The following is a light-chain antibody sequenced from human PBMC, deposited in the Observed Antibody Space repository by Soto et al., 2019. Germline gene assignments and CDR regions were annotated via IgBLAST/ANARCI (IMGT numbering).Light chain of an antibody. V-gene: IGKV1-5*01. CDR1: RSISDW. Sequence: DIQMTQSPSSLSPSVGDRVTITCRASRSISDWLAWYQQKPGKAPELLIFDASNLKSGVSSRFRGSGSGTEFTITISRLQPDDVATYYCLQYSSHSWTFGQGTKVEIK. CDR3: LQYSSHSWT. J-gene: IGKJ1*01. CDR2: DAS.